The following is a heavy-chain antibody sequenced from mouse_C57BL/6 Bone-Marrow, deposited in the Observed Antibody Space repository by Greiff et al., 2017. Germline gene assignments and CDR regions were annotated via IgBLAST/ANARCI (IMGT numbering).Heavy chain of an antibody. J-gene: IGHJ4*01. D-gene: IGHD1-1*01. CDR1: GFTFSDYG. CDR3: ARDYGSSYGYYAMDY. V-gene: IGHV5-17*01. CDR2: ISSGSSTI. Sequence: EVQVVESGGGLVKPGGSLKLSCAASGFTFSDYGMHWVRQAPEKGLEWVAYISSGSSTIYYADTVKGRFTISRDNAKNTLFLQMSSLRSEDTAMYYCARDYGSSYGYYAMDYWGQGTSVTVSS.